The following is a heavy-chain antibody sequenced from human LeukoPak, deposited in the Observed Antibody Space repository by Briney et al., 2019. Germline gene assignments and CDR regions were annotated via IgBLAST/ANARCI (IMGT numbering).Heavy chain of an antibody. CDR3: AKEEGSSSWNDY. CDR2: IRYDGSNK. D-gene: IGHD6-13*01. J-gene: IGHJ4*02. CDR1: GFTFSSYG. V-gene: IGHV3-30*02. Sequence: GGSLRPSCAASGFTFSSYGMHWVRQAPGKGLEWVAFIRYDGSNKYYADSVKGRFTISRDNSKNTLYLQMNSLRAEDTAVYYCAKEEGSSSWNDYWGQGTLVTVSS.